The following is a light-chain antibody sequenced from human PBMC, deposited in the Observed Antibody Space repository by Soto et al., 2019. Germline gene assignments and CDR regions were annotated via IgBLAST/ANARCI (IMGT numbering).Light chain of an antibody. CDR1: SSDVGGYNL. CDR2: EVR. V-gene: IGLV2-14*02. J-gene: IGLJ3*02. Sequence: QSALTQPASVSGSPGQSITISCTGSSSDVGGYNLVSWYQHHPGKAPKLIIYEVRNRPSGISSRFSGSRSGNTASLTISGLQSEDEGDYYCSAYTARSTLVFGGGTKLTVL. CDR3: SAYTARSTLV.